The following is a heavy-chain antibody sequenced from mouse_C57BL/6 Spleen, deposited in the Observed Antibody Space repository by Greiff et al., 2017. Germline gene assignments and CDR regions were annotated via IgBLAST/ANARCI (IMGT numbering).Heavy chain of an antibody. V-gene: IGHV1-50*01. J-gene: IGHJ2*01. CDR1: GYTFTSYW. CDR2: IDPSDSYT. Sequence: VQLQQPGAELVKPGASVKLSCKASGYTFTSYWMQWVKQRPGQGLEWIGEIDPSDSYTNYNQKFKGKATLTVDTSSSTAYMQLSSLTSEDSAVYYCANLGRDSYYFDYWGQGTTLTVSS. D-gene: IGHD4-1*01. CDR3: ANLGRDSYYFDY.